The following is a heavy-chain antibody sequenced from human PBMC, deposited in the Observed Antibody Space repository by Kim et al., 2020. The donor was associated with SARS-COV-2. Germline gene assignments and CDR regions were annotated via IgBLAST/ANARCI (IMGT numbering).Heavy chain of an antibody. J-gene: IGHJ4*02. CDR3: TRAYNLYSSSWYDY. Sequence: YAASVQGRFTISRDDSKRIAYLQMNSLKSEDTAVYYCTRAYNLYSSSWYDYWGQGTLVTVSS. V-gene: IGHV3-49*02. D-gene: IGHD6-13*01.